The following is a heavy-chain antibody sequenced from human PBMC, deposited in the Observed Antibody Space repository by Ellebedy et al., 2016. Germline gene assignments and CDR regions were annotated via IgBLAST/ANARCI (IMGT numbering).Heavy chain of an antibody. CDR2: INGVGAAT. V-gene: IGHV3-23*01. D-gene: IGHD3-10*01. Sequence: GESLKISCAASGFTFSNYAMSWVRQSPGKGLEWVSAINGVGAATYYADSVKGRFTISRDNAKNMLYLQMNSLRADDTAIYYCAKIGPILIWFGELLNWGQGTLVTVSS. CDR1: GFTFSNYA. J-gene: IGHJ4*02. CDR3: AKIGPILIWFGELLN.